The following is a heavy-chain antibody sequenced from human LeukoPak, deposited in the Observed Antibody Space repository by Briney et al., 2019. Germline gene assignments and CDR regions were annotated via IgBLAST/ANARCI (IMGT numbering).Heavy chain of an antibody. V-gene: IGHV1-18*01. J-gene: IGHJ6*02. D-gene: IGHD6-13*01. Sequence: GASVKVSCKASGYTFTSYSISWVRQAPGQGLEWMGWISAYNGNTNYAQKLQGRVTMTTDTSTSTAYMELRSLRSDDTAVYYCARDYSSSWSDYYYYYYGMDVWGQGTTVTVSS. CDR2: ISAYNGNT. CDR3: ARDYSSSWSDYYYYYYGMDV. CDR1: GYTFTSYS.